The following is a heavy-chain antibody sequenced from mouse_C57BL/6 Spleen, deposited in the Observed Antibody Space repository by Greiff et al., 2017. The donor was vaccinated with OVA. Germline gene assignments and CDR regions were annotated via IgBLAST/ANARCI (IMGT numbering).Heavy chain of an antibody. CDR1: GFTFSDYG. CDR3: ARNYYSNYGYFDV. CDR2: ISSGSSTI. Sequence: EVHLVESGGGLVKPGGSLKLSCAASGFTFSDYGMHWVRQAPEKGLEWVAYISSGSSTIYYADTVKGRFTISRDNAKNTLFLQMTSLRSEDTAMYYCARNYYSNYGYFDVWGTGTTVTVSS. J-gene: IGHJ1*03. D-gene: IGHD2-5*01. V-gene: IGHV5-17*01.